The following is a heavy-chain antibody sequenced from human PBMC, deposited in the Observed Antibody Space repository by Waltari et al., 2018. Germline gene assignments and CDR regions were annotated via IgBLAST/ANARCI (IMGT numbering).Heavy chain of an antibody. Sequence: EVQLLESGGGLVQPGRSLRLSCAASGFTFSSYAMSWVRQAPGKGLEWVSAISGSGGSTYYADSVKGRFTISRDNSKNTLYLQMNSLRAEDTAVYYCAKLIDYYDSSGYYDYWGQGTLVTVSS. V-gene: IGHV3-23*01. D-gene: IGHD3-22*01. CDR2: ISGSGGST. CDR3: AKLIDYYDSSGYYDY. J-gene: IGHJ4*02. CDR1: GFTFSSYA.